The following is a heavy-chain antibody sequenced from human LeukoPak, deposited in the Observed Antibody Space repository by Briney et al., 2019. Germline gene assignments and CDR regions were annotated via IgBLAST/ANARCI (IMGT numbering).Heavy chain of an antibody. Sequence: SEPLSLTCTASGGSVSRTNYYWAWIRQPPGKGLEWIATINHGGGTHHNPSLKSRLTIAVDTATNDFSLKLSSVTAADTAVYYCAKGEYWVRFWGRGTLVTVSS. CDR2: INHGGGT. CDR3: AKGEYWVRF. V-gene: IGHV4-39*02. CDR1: GGSVSRTNYY. D-gene: IGHD2/OR15-2a*01. J-gene: IGHJ2*01.